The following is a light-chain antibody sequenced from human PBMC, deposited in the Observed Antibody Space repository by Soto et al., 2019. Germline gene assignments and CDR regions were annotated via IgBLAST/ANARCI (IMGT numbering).Light chain of an antibody. J-gene: IGKJ4*01. CDR1: QSVSSN. CDR3: QQYNNWPC. Sequence: EIVMTQSPATLSVSPGERATLSCRASQSVSSNLAWYQQKPGQAPRLLIYGASIRATGIPARFSGSGSGTEFTLTISSLQSEDFAVYYCQQYNNWPCFGGGTKVDIK. V-gene: IGKV3D-15*01. CDR2: GAS.